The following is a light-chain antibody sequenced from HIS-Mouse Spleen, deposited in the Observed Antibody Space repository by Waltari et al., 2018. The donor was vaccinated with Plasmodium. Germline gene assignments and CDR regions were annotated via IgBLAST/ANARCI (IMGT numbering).Light chain of an antibody. V-gene: IGLV2-14*03. J-gene: IGLJ2*01. CDR1: SSDVGGYNY. CDR3: SSYTSSSTLV. CDR2: DVS. Sequence: QSALTQPASVSGSPGQSITISCTGTSSDVGGYNYVSWYQQHPGKAPKLIIDDVSNRPSGVSNRFSGSKSGNTASLTISGLQAEDEADYYCSSYTSSSTLVFGGGTKLTVL.